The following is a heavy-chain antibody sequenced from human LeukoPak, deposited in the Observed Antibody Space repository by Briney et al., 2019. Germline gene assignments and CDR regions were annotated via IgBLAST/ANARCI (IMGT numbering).Heavy chain of an antibody. CDR3: AKQLGHWYFDL. CDR1: GGSISSYY. CDR2: IYYTGST. V-gene: IGHV4-59*08. D-gene: IGHD7-27*01. J-gene: IGHJ2*01. Sequence: RPSETPSLTCTVSGGSISSYYWSWIRQPPGKGLEWIGYIYYTGSTNYNPSLKSRVTISVDTSKNQFSLKLSSVTAADTAVYYCAKQLGHWYFDLWGRGTLVTVSS.